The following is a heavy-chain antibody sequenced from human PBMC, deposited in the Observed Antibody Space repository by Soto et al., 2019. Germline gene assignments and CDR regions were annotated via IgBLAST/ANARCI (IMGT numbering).Heavy chain of an antibody. J-gene: IGHJ5*02. D-gene: IGHD1-1*01. CDR1: GGSISSYY. CDR2: IYYSGST. CDR3: ARDRFGTDR. Sequence: SETLSLTCTVSGGSISSYYWSWIRQPPGKGLEWIGYIYYSGSTNYNPSLKSRVTISVDTSKNQFSLKLSSVTAADTAVYYCARDRFGTDRWGQGTLVTVSS. V-gene: IGHV4-59*01.